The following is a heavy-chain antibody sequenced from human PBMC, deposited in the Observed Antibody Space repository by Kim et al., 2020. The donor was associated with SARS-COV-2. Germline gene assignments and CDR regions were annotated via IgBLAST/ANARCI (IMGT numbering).Heavy chain of an antibody. J-gene: IGHJ6*02. CDR2: IVVGSGNT. Sequence: SVKVSCKASGFTFTSSAMQWVRQARGQRLEWIGWIVVGSGNTNYAQKFQERVTITRDMSTSTAYMELSSLRSEDTAVYYCAALSWVVTPYYYYYGMDVWGQGTTVTVSS. V-gene: IGHV1-58*02. CDR3: AALSWVVTPYYYYYGMDV. CDR1: GFTFTSSA. D-gene: IGHD2-21*02.